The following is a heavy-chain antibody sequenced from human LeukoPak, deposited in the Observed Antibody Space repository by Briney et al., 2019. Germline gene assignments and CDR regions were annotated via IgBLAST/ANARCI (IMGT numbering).Heavy chain of an antibody. Sequence: ASVKVSCKASGYTFTCYYMHWVRQAPGQGLEWMGWINPNSGGTNYAQKFQGRVTMTRDTSISTAYMELSRLRSDDTAVYYCAREEGILTGYYGMDVWGQGTTVTVSS. J-gene: IGHJ6*02. D-gene: IGHD3-9*01. V-gene: IGHV1-2*02. CDR1: GYTFTCYY. CDR3: AREEGILTGYYGMDV. CDR2: INPNSGGT.